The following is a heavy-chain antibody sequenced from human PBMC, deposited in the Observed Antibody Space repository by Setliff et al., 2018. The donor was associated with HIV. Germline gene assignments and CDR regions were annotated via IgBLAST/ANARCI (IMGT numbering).Heavy chain of an antibody. V-gene: IGHV1-24*01. D-gene: IGHD5-18*01. CDR2: FDPEDGET. Sequence: ASVKVSCKVSGYTLTELSMHWVRQAPGKGLEWVGGFDPEDGETIYAQKFQGRVTITTDESTSTAYMELSRLRSDDTAVYYCARSYIAFLSTWYYGMDVWGQGTTVTVSS. J-gene: IGHJ6*02. CDR3: ARSYIAFLSTWYYGMDV. CDR1: GYTLTELS.